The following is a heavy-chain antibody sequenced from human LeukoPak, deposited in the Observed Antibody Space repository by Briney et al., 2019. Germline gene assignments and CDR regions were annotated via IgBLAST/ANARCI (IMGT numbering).Heavy chain of an antibody. CDR2: INYSGST. CDR3: ARASITMVRGVKYPQSGWFDP. Sequence: PSETLSLTCAVYGGSFSGYYWSWIRQPPGKGLEWIGEINYSGSTNYNPSLKSRVTISVDTSKNQFSLKLSSVTAADTAVYYCARASITMVRGVKYPQSGWFDPWGQGTLVTVSS. J-gene: IGHJ5*02. D-gene: IGHD3-10*01. V-gene: IGHV4-34*01. CDR1: GGSFSGYY.